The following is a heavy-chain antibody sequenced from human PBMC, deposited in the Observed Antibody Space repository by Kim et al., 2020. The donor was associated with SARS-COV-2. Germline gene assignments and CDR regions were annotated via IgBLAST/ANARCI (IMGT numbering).Heavy chain of an antibody. V-gene: IGHV3-23*01. CDR3: ANAPRLWSSNSYSYYAM. D-gene: IGHD4-4*01. CDR1: GFTFTSSA. Sequence: GGSLRLSCAASGFTFTSSAMNWVRQAPGKGLEWVSVISGSGGSTYYADSVKGRFTISRDNSKNTLYLQMISVRAEDTAVYYCANAPRLWSSNSYSYYAM. J-gene: IGHJ6*01. CDR2: ISGSGGST.